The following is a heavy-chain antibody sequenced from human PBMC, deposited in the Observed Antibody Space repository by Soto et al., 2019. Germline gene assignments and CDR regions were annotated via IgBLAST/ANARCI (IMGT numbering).Heavy chain of an antibody. J-gene: IGHJ4*02. Sequence: QVQLQESGPGLVKPSQTLSLTCTVSGGSISSGNYYWRWIRQPPGKGLEWIGFISYSGSTYYSLSLKFRVTLSVDTSKNQFSLNLSFVTAADTAVYYGATMGTPATGLYYFDYWGQGTLVTVSS. CDR3: ATMGTPATGLYYFDY. V-gene: IGHV4-30-4*01. CDR1: GGSISSGNYY. CDR2: ISYSGST. D-gene: IGHD5-18*01.